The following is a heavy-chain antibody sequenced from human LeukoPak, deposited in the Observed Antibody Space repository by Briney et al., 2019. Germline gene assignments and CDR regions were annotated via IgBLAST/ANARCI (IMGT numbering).Heavy chain of an antibody. CDR3: AKDIASGVGAAAFDI. D-gene: IGHD3-3*01. CDR1: GFTFDDYA. Sequence: GGSLRLSCAASGFTFDDYAMHWVRQAPGKGLEWVSGISWNSGSTGYADSVKGRFTISRDNAKNSLYLQMNSLRAEDTALYYCAKDIASGVGAAAFDIWGQGTMVTVSS. J-gene: IGHJ3*02. CDR2: ISWNSGST. V-gene: IGHV3-9*01.